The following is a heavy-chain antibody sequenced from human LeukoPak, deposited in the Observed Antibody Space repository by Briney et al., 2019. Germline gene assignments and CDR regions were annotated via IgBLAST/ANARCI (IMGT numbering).Heavy chain of an antibody. CDR3: ARGHYYGSGSYLY. CDR1: GYTFTSYD. V-gene: IGHV1-8*01. D-gene: IGHD3-10*01. J-gene: IGHJ4*02. Sequence: GASVKVSCKXSGYTFTSYDINWVRQATGQGLEWMGWMNPNSGNTGYSQKFQGRVTITRNTSISTAYMELSGLRSEDTAVYYCARGHYYGSGSYLYWGQGTLVTVSS. CDR2: MNPNSGNT.